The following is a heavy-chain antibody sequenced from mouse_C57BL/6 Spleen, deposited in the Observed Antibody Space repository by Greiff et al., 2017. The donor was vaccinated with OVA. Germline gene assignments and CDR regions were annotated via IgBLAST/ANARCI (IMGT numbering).Heavy chain of an antibody. V-gene: IGHV5-4*01. J-gene: IGHJ2*01. CDR1: GFTFSSYA. D-gene: IGHD1-1*01. CDR3: ARDRDYGPYASY. CDR2: ISDGGSYT. Sequence: EVQLVESGGGLVKPGGSLKLSCAASGFTFSSYAMSWVRQTPEKRLEWVATISDGGSYTYYPDNVKGRFTISRDNAKNNLYLQMSHLKSEDTAMYYCARDRDYGPYASYWGQGTTLTVSS.